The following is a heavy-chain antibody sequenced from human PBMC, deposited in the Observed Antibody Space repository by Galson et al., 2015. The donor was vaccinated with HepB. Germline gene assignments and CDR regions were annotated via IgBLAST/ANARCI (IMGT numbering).Heavy chain of an antibody. J-gene: IGHJ4*02. CDR2: ISGSGGST. CDR3: AKLGLDDSSGYSGAGYFDY. V-gene: IGHV3-23*01. D-gene: IGHD3-22*01. CDR1: GFTFSSYA. Sequence: SLRLSCAASGFTFSSYAMSWVRQAPGKGLEWVSAISGSGGSTYYADSVKGRFTISRDNSKNTLYLQMNSLRAEDTAVYYCAKLGLDDSSGYSGAGYFDYWGQGTLVTVSS.